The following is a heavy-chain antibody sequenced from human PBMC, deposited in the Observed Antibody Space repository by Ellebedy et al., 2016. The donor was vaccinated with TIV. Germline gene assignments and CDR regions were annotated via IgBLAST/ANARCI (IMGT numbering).Heavy chain of an antibody. J-gene: IGHJ6*02. CDR3: ARFRSGIVVAPAHYGMDV. D-gene: IGHD2-2*01. CDR1: GGSIDGSGYY. Sequence: GSLRLSXTVSGGSIDGSGYYWGWIRQPPGKGLEWIGSIYYTGAAYYSPSLKSRVTISVDTSKNQFSLRLSSVTAADTAVYYCARFRSGIVVAPAHYGMDVWGHGTTVTVSS. CDR2: IYYTGAA. V-gene: IGHV4-39*01.